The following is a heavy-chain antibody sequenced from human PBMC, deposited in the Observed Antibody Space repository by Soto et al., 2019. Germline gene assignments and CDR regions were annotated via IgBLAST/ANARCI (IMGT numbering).Heavy chain of an antibody. Sequence: ASVKVSCKASGYTFTSYDINWVRQATGQGLEWMGWMNPNSGNTGYAQKFQGRVTMTRNTSISTAYMELNSLTSEDTAVYYCAAIPYDSSGYYPYWGQGTLVTVSS. D-gene: IGHD3-22*01. CDR2: MNPNSGNT. V-gene: IGHV1-8*01. CDR1: GYTFTSYD. CDR3: AAIPYDSSGYYPY. J-gene: IGHJ4*02.